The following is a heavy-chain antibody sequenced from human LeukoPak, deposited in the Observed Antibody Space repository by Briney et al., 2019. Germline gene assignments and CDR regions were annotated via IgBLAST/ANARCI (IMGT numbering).Heavy chain of an antibody. CDR3: ARGLEYCSSTSCYAGDAFDI. CDR1: GASISSGCYS. J-gene: IGHJ3*02. V-gene: IGHV4-30-2*01. Sequence: SETLSLTCAVSGASISSGCYSWSWIRQPPGKGLEWIVYIYHSWSTYYNPSLKSRVTIPVDRSKNQFSLKLSSVTAADTAVYYCARGLEYCSSTSCYAGDAFDIWGQGPMVTVSS. D-gene: IGHD2-2*01. CDR2: IYHSWST.